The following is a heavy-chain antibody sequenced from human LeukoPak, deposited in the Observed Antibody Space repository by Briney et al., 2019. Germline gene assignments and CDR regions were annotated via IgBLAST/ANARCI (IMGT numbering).Heavy chain of an antibody. Sequence: SQTLSLTCTVSGGSISSGSYYWSWIRQPAGKGLEWIGRIYTSGSTNYNPSLKSRVTISADTSKNQFSLKLNSLTTADTAVYYCTRGAGWLIDYWGQGILVTVSS. D-gene: IGHD3-16*01. J-gene: IGHJ4*02. CDR2: IYTSGST. CDR3: TRGAGWLIDY. V-gene: IGHV4-61*02. CDR1: GGSISSGSYY.